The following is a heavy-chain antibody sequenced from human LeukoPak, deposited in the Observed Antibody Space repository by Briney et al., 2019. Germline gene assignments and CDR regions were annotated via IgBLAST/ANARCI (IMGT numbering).Heavy chain of an antibody. CDR1: GFTFSSYW. D-gene: IGHD1-14*01. CDR3: ARGGVHHGFDY. CDR2: INSDGSET. J-gene: IGHJ4*02. V-gene: IGHV3-74*01. Sequence: PGGSLRLSCAASGFTFSSYWIHWVRQAPGKGLVWVSRINSDGSETIYADSVKGRFTISRDNAKNTLYLQTNSLGVEDTAVYYCARGGVHHGFDYWGQGTLVTVSS.